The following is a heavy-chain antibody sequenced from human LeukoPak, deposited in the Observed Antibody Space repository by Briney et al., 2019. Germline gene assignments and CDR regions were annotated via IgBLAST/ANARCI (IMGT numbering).Heavy chain of an antibody. CDR1: GFIFSDYY. J-gene: IGHJ4*02. CDR2: ISSSGSTM. CDR3: STDLVFYDTSGPAYYFDY. V-gene: IGHV3-11*01. Sequence: GGSLRLSCAASGFIFSDYYMSWIRQAPGKGLEWVSYISSSGSTMYYTDSVKGRFTISRDNAKDSLYLQMNSLKTEDTAVYYCSTDLVFYDTSGPAYYFDYWGQGTLVTVSS. D-gene: IGHD3-22*01.